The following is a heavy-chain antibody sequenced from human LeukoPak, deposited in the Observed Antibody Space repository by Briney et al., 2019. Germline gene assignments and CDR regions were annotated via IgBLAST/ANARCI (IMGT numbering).Heavy chain of an antibody. D-gene: IGHD5-12*01. CDR1: GYTFTSYT. J-gene: IGHJ4*02. Sequence: GASVKVSCKAPGYTFTSYTISWVRQAPGQGLEWMGWISAYNGGTHSAQKFQGRVIMTIDASTSTAYMEVRSLRSDDTAVYYCARDPVDIAATTMDYWGQGTLVTVSS. CDR2: ISAYNGGT. V-gene: IGHV1-18*01. CDR3: ARDPVDIAATTMDY.